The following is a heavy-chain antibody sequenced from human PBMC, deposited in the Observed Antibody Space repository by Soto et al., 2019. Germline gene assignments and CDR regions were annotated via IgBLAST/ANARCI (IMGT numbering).Heavy chain of an antibody. CDR3: AKDVKAARYNCFDR. D-gene: IGHD6-6*01. CDR1: GFTFSSYW. V-gene: IGHV3-74*01. Sequence: QPGGSLRLSCAASGFTFSSYWMNCVRQAPGKGLVWVSRINSDGSSTSYADSVKGRFTISRDNAKNTLYLQMNSLRAEDTAVYYCAKDVKAARYNCFDRWGQGTLVTVSS. CDR2: INSDGSST. J-gene: IGHJ5*02.